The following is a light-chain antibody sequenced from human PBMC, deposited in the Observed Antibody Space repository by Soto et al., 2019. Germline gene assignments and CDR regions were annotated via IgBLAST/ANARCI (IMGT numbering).Light chain of an antibody. CDR2: GAS. V-gene: IGKV1-39*01. J-gene: IGKJ4*01. CDR1: QSINIY. Sequence: EIQITQSPSSLSASVGDRVPITWLTIQSINIYLNWYQQKVVEPPMLLIFGASNLQSGVPSRFSGSGVWTHFTLTISSLQAEDFANYYCQQGYTKSPLTVAGGTKVEIK. CDR3: QQGYTKSPLT.